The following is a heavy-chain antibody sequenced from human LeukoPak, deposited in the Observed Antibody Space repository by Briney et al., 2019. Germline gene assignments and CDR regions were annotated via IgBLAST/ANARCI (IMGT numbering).Heavy chain of an antibody. V-gene: IGHV1-18*01. CDR3: ASPYCSGGTCYAHDAFDI. CDR1: GYTFTSYG. D-gene: IGHD2-15*01. Sequence: ASVKVSCKASGYTFTSYGISWVRQAPGQGLEWMGWVSVYNGNTNYAQKLQGRVIMTTDTSTSTAYMELRSLRSDDTAVYYCASPYCSGGTCYAHDAFDIWGQGTMVTVSS. CDR2: VSVYNGNT. J-gene: IGHJ3*02.